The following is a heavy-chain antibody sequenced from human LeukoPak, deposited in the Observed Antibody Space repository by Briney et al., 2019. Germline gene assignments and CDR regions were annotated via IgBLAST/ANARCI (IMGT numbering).Heavy chain of an antibody. CDR3: TTTMGASVAFDI. D-gene: IGHD1-26*01. CDR2: IRSKANSYAA. V-gene: IGHV3-73*01. CDR1: GFTFSGSA. Sequence: GGSLRLSCAASGFTFSGSAMRWVRQASGKGLEWVGRIRSKANSYAAAYAASVKGRFTISRDDSKNTAYLQMNSLKTEDTAVYYCTTTMGASVAFDIWGQGTMVTVSS. J-gene: IGHJ3*02.